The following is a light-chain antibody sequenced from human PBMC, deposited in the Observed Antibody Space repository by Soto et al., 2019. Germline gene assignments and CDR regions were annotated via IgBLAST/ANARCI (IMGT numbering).Light chain of an antibody. J-gene: IGLJ1*01. Sequence: QSVLTQPASVSGSPGQSITISCTGTSSDVGGYKLVSWYQQHPGKAPNVIIYEDTKRPSGVSHRFSGSKSGNTASLTISGLQAEDEADYYCCSYARGSAYVFGPGTKVTVL. CDR3: CSYARGSAYV. CDR2: EDT. CDR1: SSDVGGYKL. V-gene: IGLV2-23*01.